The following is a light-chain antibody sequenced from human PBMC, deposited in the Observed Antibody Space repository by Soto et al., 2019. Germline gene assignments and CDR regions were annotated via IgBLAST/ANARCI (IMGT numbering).Light chain of an antibody. CDR2: GQS. J-gene: IGKJ1*01. V-gene: IGKV3-15*01. CDR3: QHDYNWAPVWA. Sequence: EIVMTQSPATLSVPPGERATLSCRASQSVSSNLACYQQKPGQAPRLLIYGQSARATGMAATFSGTGYGKEWNLRIRGMQYEDFAVYYWQHDYNWAPVWAFGQGTEL. CDR1: QSVSSN.